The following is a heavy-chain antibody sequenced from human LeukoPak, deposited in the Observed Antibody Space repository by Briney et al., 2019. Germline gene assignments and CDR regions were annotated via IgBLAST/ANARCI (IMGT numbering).Heavy chain of an antibody. CDR3: ATSNAPYYYYYGMDV. CDR1: GGSISSYY. CDR2: IYYSGST. Sequence: SETLSLTCTVSGGSISSYYWSWIRQPPGKGLEWIGYIYYSGSTNYNPSLKSRGTISVDTSKNQFSLKLSSVTAADTAVYYCATSNAPYYYYYGMDVWGQGTTVTVSS. D-gene: IGHD2/OR15-2a*01. V-gene: IGHV4-59*01. J-gene: IGHJ6*02.